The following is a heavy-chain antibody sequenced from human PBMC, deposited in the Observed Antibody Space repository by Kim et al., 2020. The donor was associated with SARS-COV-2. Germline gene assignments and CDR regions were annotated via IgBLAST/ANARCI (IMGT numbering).Heavy chain of an antibody. V-gene: IGHV3-23*01. J-gene: IGHJ4*02. CDR3: AKAHRITMMVVVIEGGFGS. Sequence: GRFTISRDNSKNTLYLQMNSLRGEDTAVYYCAKAHRITMMVVVIEGGFGSWGQGTLVTVSS. D-gene: IGHD3-22*01.